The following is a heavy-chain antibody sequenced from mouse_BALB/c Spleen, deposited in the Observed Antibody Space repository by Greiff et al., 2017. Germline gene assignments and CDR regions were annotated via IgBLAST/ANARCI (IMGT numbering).Heavy chain of an antibody. CDR2: ISSGGST. CDR3: ARTTMITSFDD. Sequence: EVMLVESGGGLVKPGGSLKLSCAASGFTFSSYAMSWVRQTPEKRLEWVASISSGGSTYYPDSVKGRFTISRDNARNILYLQMSSLRSEDTAMYYCARTTMITSFDDWGQGTTLTVSS. J-gene: IGHJ2*01. CDR1: GFTFSSYA. V-gene: IGHV5-6-5*01. D-gene: IGHD2-4*01.